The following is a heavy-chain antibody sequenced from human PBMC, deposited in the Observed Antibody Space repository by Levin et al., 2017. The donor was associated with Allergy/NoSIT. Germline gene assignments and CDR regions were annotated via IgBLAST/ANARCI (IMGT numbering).Heavy chain of an antibody. CDR1: GFRFGDYA. V-gene: IGHV3-49*03. J-gene: IGHJ4*02. CDR2: IRSKTFTGTT. D-gene: IGHD6-19*01. CDR3: ARDMGYSTGWGGFYFDY. Sequence: GESLKISCTASGFRFGDYAMSWFRQAPGKGPEWVGFIRSKTFTGTTEYAASVTGRFTISRDDSKGIVYLQMNSLRAEDTAVYFCARDMGYSTGWGGFYFDYWGQGALVTVSS.